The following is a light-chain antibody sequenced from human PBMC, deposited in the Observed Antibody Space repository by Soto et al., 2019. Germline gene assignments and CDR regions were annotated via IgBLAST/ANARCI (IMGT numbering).Light chain of an antibody. CDR3: QQYNNWPPWT. V-gene: IGKV3-15*01. Sequence: VMTQSPATLSVSPGERVTLSCRASQSVGNSLAWYRQKPGQAPRLLVYGASTRATGIPARFSGSGSGTEFTLTISSLQSEDFAVYYFQQYNNWPPWTFGQGTKVEIK. CDR1: QSVGNS. CDR2: GAS. J-gene: IGKJ1*01.